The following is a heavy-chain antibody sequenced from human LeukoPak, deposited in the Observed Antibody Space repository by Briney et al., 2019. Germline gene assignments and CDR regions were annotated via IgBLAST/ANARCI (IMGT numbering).Heavy chain of an antibody. CDR3: ANSPPTMIVVVAPIGIR. J-gene: IGHJ4*02. Sequence: GGSLRLSCAASGFTFSSYGMHWVRQAPGKGLEWGAVIWYDGSNEYYGDSVKGRFTISRENFKNTLYLQMNSLRAEDTAVYYCANSPPTMIVVVAPIGIRWGQGTLVTVSS. CDR2: IWYDGSNE. CDR1: GFTFSSYG. D-gene: IGHD3-22*01. V-gene: IGHV3-30*02.